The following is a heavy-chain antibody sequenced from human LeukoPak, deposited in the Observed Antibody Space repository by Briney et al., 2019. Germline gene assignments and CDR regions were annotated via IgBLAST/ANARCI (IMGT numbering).Heavy chain of an antibody. CDR1: GGSISSGGYS. CDR2: IYHSGST. Sequence: SETLSLTCAVSGGSISSGGYSWSWIRQPPGKGLEWIVYIYHSGSTYYNPSLKSRVTISVDTSKNQFSLKLSSVTAADTAVYYCARHYVRYGDRRFDHWGQGTLVTVSS. D-gene: IGHD4-17*01. CDR3: ARHYVRYGDRRFDH. J-gene: IGHJ5*02. V-gene: IGHV4-30-2*03.